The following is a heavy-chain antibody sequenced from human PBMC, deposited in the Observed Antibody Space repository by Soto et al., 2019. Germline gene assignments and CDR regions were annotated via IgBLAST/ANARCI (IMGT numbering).Heavy chain of an antibody. CDR2: INAGNGNT. CDR3: ARSPIREQWLVLPPLLDV. J-gene: IGHJ6*04. D-gene: IGHD6-19*01. Sequence: GASVKVSCKASGYTFTSYAMHWVRQAPGQRLEWMGWINAGNGNTKYSQKFQGRVTITRDTSASTAYMELSSLRSEDTAVYYCARSPIREQWLVLPPLLDVWGKGTTVTVSS. CDR1: GYTFTSYA. V-gene: IGHV1-3*01.